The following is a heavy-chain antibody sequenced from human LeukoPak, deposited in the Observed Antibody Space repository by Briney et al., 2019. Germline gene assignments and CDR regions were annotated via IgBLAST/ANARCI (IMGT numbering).Heavy chain of an antibody. J-gene: IGHJ2*01. D-gene: IGHD1-26*01. CDR3: AKDRTVGASYWYFDL. CDR1: GFTFSSYS. Sequence: PGGSLRLSCVASGFTFSSYSMNWVRQAPGKGLEWVSSISGSDETTYYADSVRGRFTISRDSSKNTLFLHMNTLRAEDTAIYYCAKDRTVGASYWYFDLWGRGTLVTVSS. CDR2: ISGSDETT. V-gene: IGHV3-23*01.